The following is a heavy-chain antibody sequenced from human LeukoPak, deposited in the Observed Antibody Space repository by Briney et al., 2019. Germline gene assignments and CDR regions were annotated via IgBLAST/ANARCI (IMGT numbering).Heavy chain of an antibody. CDR2: INPNSGGT. CDR1: GYTFTGYY. J-gene: IGHJ4*02. Sequence: ASVKVSCKASGYTFTGYYMHWVRQAPGQGLEWMGWINPNSGGTNYAQKFQGRVTMTRDTSISTAYMELSRLRSDDTAVYYCAGGELRRPATFYYFDYWGQGTLVTVSS. D-gene: IGHD1-26*01. CDR3: AGGELRRPATFYYFDY. V-gene: IGHV1-2*02.